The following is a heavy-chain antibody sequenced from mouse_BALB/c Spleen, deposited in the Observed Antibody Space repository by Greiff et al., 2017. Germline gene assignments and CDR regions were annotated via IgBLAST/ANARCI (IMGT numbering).Heavy chain of an antibody. CDR3: ARPRYGYDDGYWYFDV. D-gene: IGHD2-2*01. CDR2: IWWNDNK. V-gene: IGHV8-11*01. CDR1: GFSLSTYGIG. J-gene: IGHJ1*01. Sequence: QVTLKVCGPGILQPSQTLSLTCSFSGFSLSTYGIGVGWIRQPSGKGLEWLAHIWWNDNKYYNTALKSRLTISKDTSNNQVFLKIASVDTADTATYYCARPRYGYDDGYWYFDVWGAGTTVTVSS.